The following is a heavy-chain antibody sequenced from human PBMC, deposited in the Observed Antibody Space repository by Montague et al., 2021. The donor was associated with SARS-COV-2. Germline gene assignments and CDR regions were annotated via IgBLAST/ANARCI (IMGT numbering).Heavy chain of an antibody. CDR1: GFTFSSIS. V-gene: IGHV3-21*01. D-gene: IGHD2-15*01. CDR3: ARFETSKFYSSGMDV. J-gene: IGHJ6*02. Sequence: SLRLYCAASGFTFSSISMNWVRRAPGKRLEWVSSISSESAYIVYAESVRGRFTISRDNAQNLLYLQMNSLRAEDTAVYHCARFETSKFYSSGMDVWGQGTTVTVSS. CDR2: ISSESAYI.